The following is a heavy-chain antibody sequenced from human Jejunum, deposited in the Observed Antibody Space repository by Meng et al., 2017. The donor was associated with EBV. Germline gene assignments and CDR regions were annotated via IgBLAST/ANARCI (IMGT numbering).Heavy chain of an antibody. V-gene: IGHV1-3*04. Sequence: GQVGLLEVGGRLPRASGKVSLKSSGYTWTINDINWGCQAPGQNLELMGCIDIVNGNRKHSQKFQDRVTIKKDTTASTAYMELSTLRSEDTAVYYCARDRLGNTPWFFDFWGRGTLVTVSS. J-gene: IGHJ2*01. CDR2: IDIVNGNR. D-gene: IGHD1-26*01. CDR1: GYTWTIND. CDR3: ARDRLGNTPWFFDF.